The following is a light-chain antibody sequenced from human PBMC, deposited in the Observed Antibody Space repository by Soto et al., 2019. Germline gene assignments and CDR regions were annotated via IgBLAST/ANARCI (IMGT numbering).Light chain of an antibody. Sequence: DIQMTQAPSTLSASVGFRVTATCRASQTIGSWLAWYQQKPGRAPKLLTFDASSLESGVPSRFCGNGSGTEFTLTISGLQPEDFAVYYCQQYGSSGTFGQGTKVDI. CDR3: QQYGSSGT. J-gene: IGKJ1*01. CDR2: DAS. V-gene: IGKV1-5*01. CDR1: QTIGSW.